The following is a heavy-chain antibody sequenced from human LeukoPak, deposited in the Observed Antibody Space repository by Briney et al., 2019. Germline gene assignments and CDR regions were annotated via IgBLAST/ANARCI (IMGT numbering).Heavy chain of an antibody. Sequence: QPGGSLTLSSPTDAFTFDDYAMHWVRQAPGGCLEWVSPTSGDGGSTYYADFVKGRFTISRNNSKNSMYLQMNSLRTEDTALYYCAKDDCSGGSCYSVFDYWGQGTLVTVSS. CDR2: TSGDGGST. D-gene: IGHD2-15*01. CDR1: AFTFDDYA. V-gene: IGHV3-43*02. J-gene: IGHJ4*02. CDR3: AKDDCSGGSCYSVFDY.